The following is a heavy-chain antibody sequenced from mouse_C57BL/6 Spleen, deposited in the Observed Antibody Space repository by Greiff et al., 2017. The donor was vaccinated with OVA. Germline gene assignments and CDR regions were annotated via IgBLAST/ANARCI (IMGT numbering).Heavy chain of an antibody. CDR2: ISYDGSN. V-gene: IGHV3-6*01. CDR1: GYSITSGYY. D-gene: IGHD4-1*02. CDR3: ARVNWGYWYFDV. J-gene: IGHJ1*03. Sequence: EVQLQESGPGLVKPSQSLSLTCSVTGYSITSGYYWNWIRQFPGNKLEWMGYISYDGSNNYNPSLKNRISITRDTSKNQFFLKVNAVTTEDTATYYCARVNWGYWYFDVWGTGTTVTVSS.